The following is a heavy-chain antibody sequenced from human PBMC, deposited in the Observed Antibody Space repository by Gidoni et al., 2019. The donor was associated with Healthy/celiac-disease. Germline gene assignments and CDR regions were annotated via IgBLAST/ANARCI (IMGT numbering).Heavy chain of an antibody. D-gene: IGHD6-19*01. CDR2: ISGSGGST. Sequence: EVQLLESGGGLVQPGGSLRLSCAASGFTFRSYAMSWVRQAPGKGLEWVSAISGSGGSTYYADSVKGRFTISRDNSKNTLYLQMNSLRAEDTAVYYCAKDHGGWVLGLIQHWGQGTLVTVSS. CDR1: GFTFRSYA. J-gene: IGHJ1*01. V-gene: IGHV3-23*01. CDR3: AKDHGGWVLGLIQH.